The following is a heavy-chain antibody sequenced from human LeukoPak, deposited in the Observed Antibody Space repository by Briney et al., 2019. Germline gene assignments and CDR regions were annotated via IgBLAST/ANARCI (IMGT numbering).Heavy chain of an antibody. CDR3: ARDRTDGNWFDP. CDR1: GFTFDIYG. V-gene: IGHV3-23*01. D-gene: IGHD5-24*01. CDR2: ITGSGGTT. J-gene: IGHJ5*02. Sequence: QPGGSLRLSCAASGFTFDIYGMSWVRQAPGKGLEWVSTITGSGGTTYFADSVKGRFIISRDNAKNSLYLQMNSLRAEDTAVYYCARDRTDGNWFDPWGQGTLVTVSS.